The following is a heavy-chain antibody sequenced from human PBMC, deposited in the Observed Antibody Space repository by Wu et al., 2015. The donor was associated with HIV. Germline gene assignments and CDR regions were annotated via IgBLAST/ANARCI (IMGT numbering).Heavy chain of an antibody. CDR1: GYTFISYY. CDR3: ARRRTPLYYYIGR. V-gene: IGHV1-2*02. Sequence: QVQLVQSAVEVKKPGASVKVSCKASGYTFISYYIHWVRQAPEQGLEWMGWINPNSGVTTYAQKFQGRVTMTRDTSISTVYMEFSRLTSDDTAVYYCARRRTPLYYYIGRRGQRDHGHRL. J-gene: IGHJ6*03. CDR2: INPNSGVT.